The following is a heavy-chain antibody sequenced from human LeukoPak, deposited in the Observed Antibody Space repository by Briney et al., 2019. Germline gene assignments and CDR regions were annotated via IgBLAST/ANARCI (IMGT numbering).Heavy chain of an antibody. D-gene: IGHD3-22*01. Sequence: GGSLRLSCAASGFTVSSNYMSWVRQAPGKGLEWVSAISGSGGSTYYADSVKGRFTISRDNSKNTLYLQMNSLRAEDTAVYYCAKGLGTYDSSGYYPSDYFDYWGQGTLVTVSS. V-gene: IGHV3-23*01. CDR1: GFTVSSNY. CDR2: ISGSGGST. J-gene: IGHJ4*02. CDR3: AKGLGTYDSSGYYPSDYFDY.